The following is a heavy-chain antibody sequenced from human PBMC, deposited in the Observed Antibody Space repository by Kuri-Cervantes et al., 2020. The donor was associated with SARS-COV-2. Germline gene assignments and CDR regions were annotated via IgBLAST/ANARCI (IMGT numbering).Heavy chain of an antibody. CDR3: AKVGQQLVPDWFDP. J-gene: IGHJ5*02. CDR2: ISSSSSYI. Sequence: GGSLRLSCAASGFTFSSYSMNWVRQAPGKGLEWVSSISSSSSYIYYADSVKGRFTISRDNSKNTLYLQMNSLRAEDTAVYYCAKVGQQLVPDWFDPWGQGTLVTVSS. V-gene: IGHV3-21*01. D-gene: IGHD6-13*01. CDR1: GFTFSSYS.